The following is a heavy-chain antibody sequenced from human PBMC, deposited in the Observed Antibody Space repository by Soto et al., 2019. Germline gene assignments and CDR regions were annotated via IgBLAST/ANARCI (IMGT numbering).Heavy chain of an antibody. CDR2: LRLGGQAT. CDR3: TRGPFSGYDSYFDY. V-gene: IGHV1-46*03. Sequence: QVQLVQSGAEVKKPGASVRISCQASGYTFSHYHINWVRQAPGHGLEWIRILRLGGQATTDSQKFQGRVTMTSDTSTATVYMELSSLRSDDTAVYYCTRGPFSGYDSYFDYWGQGTLITVSS. CDR1: GYTFSHYH. D-gene: IGHD5-12*01. J-gene: IGHJ4*02.